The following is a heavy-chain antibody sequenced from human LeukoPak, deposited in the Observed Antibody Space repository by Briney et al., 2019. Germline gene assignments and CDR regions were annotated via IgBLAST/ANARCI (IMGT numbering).Heavy chain of an antibody. CDR1: GGSISSSSYY. Sequence: SETLSLTCTVSGGSISSSSYYWGWIRQPPGKGLEWIGSIYYSGSTYYNPSLKSRVTISVDTSKNQFSPKLSSVTAADTAVYYCARSGYCSSTSCKRGPFDYWGQGTLVTVSS. CDR3: ARSGYCSSTSCKRGPFDY. CDR2: IYYSGST. J-gene: IGHJ4*02. D-gene: IGHD2-2*01. V-gene: IGHV4-39*01.